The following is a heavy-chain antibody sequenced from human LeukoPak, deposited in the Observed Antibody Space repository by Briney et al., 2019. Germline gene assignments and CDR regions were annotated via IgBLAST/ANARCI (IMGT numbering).Heavy chain of an antibody. J-gene: IGHJ4*02. D-gene: IGHD3-22*01. V-gene: IGHV1-2*02. Sequence: AAVKVSCKASGYTFTGYYMHWVRQAPGQGLEWMGWINPNSGGTNYAQKFQGRVTMTRDTSISTAYMELSRLRSDDTAVYYCARDLGPTYYYDSSAYSPYWGQGTLVTVSS. CDR1: GYTFTGYY. CDR2: INPNSGGT. CDR3: ARDLGPTYYYDSSAYSPY.